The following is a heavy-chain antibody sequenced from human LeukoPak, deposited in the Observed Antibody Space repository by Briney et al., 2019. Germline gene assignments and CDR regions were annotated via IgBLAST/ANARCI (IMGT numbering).Heavy chain of an antibody. J-gene: IGHJ4*02. Sequence: CSVTDSCKPSGGTFGSYAISWVRPAPGQGLEWVGGIIPLFGAPLYAQKFQGRVTITADERTSTVYMDLSSLRSDDTAVYYCARDEEKAAGSLWGQG. CDR1: GGTFGSYA. CDR2: IIPLFGAP. D-gene: IGHD6-13*01. CDR3: ARDEEKAAGSL. V-gene: IGHV1-69*13.